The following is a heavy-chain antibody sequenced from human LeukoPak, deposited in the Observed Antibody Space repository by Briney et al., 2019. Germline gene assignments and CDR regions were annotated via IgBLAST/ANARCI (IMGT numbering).Heavy chain of an antibody. CDR3: ATTRDLVEWLLDC. Sequence: ASVKVSCKASGGTFSSYAISWVRQAPGQGLEWMGGIIPIFGTANYAQKFQGRVTITADESTSTAYMELSSLRSEDTAVYYCATTRDLVEWLLDCWGQGTLVTVSS. J-gene: IGHJ4*02. CDR2: IIPIFGTA. D-gene: IGHD3-3*01. V-gene: IGHV1-69*13. CDR1: GGTFSSYA.